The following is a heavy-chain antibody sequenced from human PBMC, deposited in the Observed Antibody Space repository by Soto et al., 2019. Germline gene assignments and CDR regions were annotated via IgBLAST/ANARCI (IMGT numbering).Heavy chain of an antibody. D-gene: IGHD2-15*01. CDR2: IYYSGST. CDR1: GVSISSYY. V-gene: IGHV4-59*08. J-gene: IGHJ5*02. Sequence: SETLSLTCTVSGVSISSYYWSWIRQPPGKGLEWIGYIYYSGSTNYNPSLKSRVTISVDTSKNQFSLKLSSVTAADTAVYYCARHLVVVAATHWFDPWGQGTLVTAPQ. CDR3: ARHLVVVAATHWFDP.